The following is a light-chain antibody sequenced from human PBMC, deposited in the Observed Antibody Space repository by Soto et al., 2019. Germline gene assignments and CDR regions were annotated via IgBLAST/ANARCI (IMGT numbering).Light chain of an antibody. CDR1: QSVSSSY. J-gene: IGKJ1*01. CDR3: QQYGSSPWT. CDR2: GAS. V-gene: IGKV3-20*01. Sequence: EIVLTQAPGTLAFAPGERATLSCRASQSVSSSYLAWYQQKPGQAPRLLIYGASSRATGIPDRFSGSGSGTDFPLTISRLEPEDFAVYYCQQYGSSPWTFGQGTKVDIK.